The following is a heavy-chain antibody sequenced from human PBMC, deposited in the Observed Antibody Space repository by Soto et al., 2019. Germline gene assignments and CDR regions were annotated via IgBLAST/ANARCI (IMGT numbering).Heavy chain of an antibody. CDR3: ARAHYSSGWYDFMGRTGPFLDYFAY. CDR2: IWYDGSNK. Sequence: GGSLRLSCAASGFTFSSYGMHWVRQAPGKGLEWVAVIWYDGSNKYYADSVKGRFTISRDNSKNTRYLQMNSLRAEDTAVYYCARAHYSSGWYDFMGRTGPFLDYFAYRGKGTLVPVSS. CDR1: GFTFSSYG. V-gene: IGHV3-33*01. J-gene: IGHJ4*02. D-gene: IGHD6-19*01.